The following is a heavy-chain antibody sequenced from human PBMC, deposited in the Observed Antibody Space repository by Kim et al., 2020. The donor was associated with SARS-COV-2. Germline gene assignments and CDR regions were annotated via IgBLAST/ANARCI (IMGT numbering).Heavy chain of an antibody. CDR1: GYTFTSYG. J-gene: IGHJ5*02. Sequence: ASVKVSCKASGYTFTSYGISWVRQAPGQGLEWMGWISAYNGNTNYAQKLQGRVTMTTDTSTSTAYMELRSLRSDDTAVYYCARDRWGGGIAAAGVWFDPWGQGTLVTVSS. V-gene: IGHV1-18*01. D-gene: IGHD6-13*01. CDR2: ISAYNGNT. CDR3: ARDRWGGGIAAAGVWFDP.